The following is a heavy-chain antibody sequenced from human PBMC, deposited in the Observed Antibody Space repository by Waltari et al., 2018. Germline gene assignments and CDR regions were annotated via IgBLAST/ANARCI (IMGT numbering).Heavy chain of an antibody. CDR3: ATAIGLSMVQGVTWFDP. D-gene: IGHD3-10*01. V-gene: IGHV1-2*06. Sequence: QVQLVQSGAEVKKPGASVKVSCKASGYTFTGYYMHWVRQAPGQGLEWMGRINPNSGGTNYAQKFQGRVTMTEDTSTDTAYMELSSLRSEDTAVYYCATAIGLSMVQGVTWFDPWGQGTLVTVSS. CDR1: GYTFTGYY. J-gene: IGHJ5*02. CDR2: INPNSGGT.